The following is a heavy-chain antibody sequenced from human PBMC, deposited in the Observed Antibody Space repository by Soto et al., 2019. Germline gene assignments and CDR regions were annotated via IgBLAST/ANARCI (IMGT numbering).Heavy chain of an antibody. V-gene: IGHV1-3*01. Sequence: ASVKVSCKASGYTFTNYAMQWVRQAPGQSLEWMGWINAGNGNTKYSQRFQGRVTITRDTTASTAYLELSSLRSEDTAVYYCATSGSYSVASFDIWGRGTMVTVSS. J-gene: IGHJ3*02. D-gene: IGHD1-26*01. CDR2: INAGNGNT. CDR3: ATSGSYSVASFDI. CDR1: GYTFTNYA.